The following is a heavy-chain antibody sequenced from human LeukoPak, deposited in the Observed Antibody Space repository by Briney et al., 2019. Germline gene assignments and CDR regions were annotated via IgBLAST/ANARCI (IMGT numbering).Heavy chain of an antibody. CDR3: ARDTGALVTHFDY. V-gene: IGHV3-23*01. D-gene: IGHD5-18*01. CDR1: GVTLSNYA. Sequence: PGGSLRLSCVASGVTLSNYAMSWARQAPGKGLEWVSGISSSGSGGNTYYADSVKGRFTISRDSSRNTLFLHMNSLRAEDTAVYYCARDTGALVTHFDYWGQGTLVTVSS. J-gene: IGHJ4*02. CDR2: ISSSGSGGNT.